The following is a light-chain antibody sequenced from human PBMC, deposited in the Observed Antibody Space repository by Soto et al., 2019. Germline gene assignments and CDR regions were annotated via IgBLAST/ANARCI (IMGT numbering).Light chain of an antibody. V-gene: IGKV3-11*01. J-gene: IGKJ4*01. CDR3: LQRSNWPLT. CDR1: QSVSGY. CDR2: EAS. Sequence: EIVLTQSPATLSLSPGERATLSCRASQSVSGYLAWYQQKPGQAPRLLIYEASNRATGIPARFSGSGSGTDFTFTISSLEPEDFALYYCLQRSNWPLTFGGGTKVEIK.